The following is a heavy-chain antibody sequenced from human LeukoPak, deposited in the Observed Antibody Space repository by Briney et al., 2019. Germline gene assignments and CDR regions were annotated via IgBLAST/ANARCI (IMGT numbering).Heavy chain of an antibody. D-gene: IGHD2-2*01. CDR2: FDPEDGET. CDR1: GYTLTELS. Sequence: GASVKVSCKVSGYTLTELSMHWVRQAPGKGLEWWGGFDPEDGETIYEQKFQGGVTMTEDTSTDTAYMELSSLRSEDTAVYYCATGGCSSTSCYGVAGYWGQGTLVTVSS. V-gene: IGHV1-24*01. CDR3: ATGGCSSTSCYGVAGY. J-gene: IGHJ4*02.